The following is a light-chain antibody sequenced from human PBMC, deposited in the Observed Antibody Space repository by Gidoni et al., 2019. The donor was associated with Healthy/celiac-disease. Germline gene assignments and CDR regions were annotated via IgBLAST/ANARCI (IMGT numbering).Light chain of an antibody. J-gene: IGLJ3*02. CDR2: GNS. Sequence: QSVLTQPPSVSGAPGQRVTISCTGSSSNSGAGYDVHGYQQLPGTAPKLLIYGNSNRPSGVPDRFSGSKSGTSASLAITGLQAEDEADYYCQSYDSSLSGWVFGGGTKLTVL. V-gene: IGLV1-40*01. CDR3: QSYDSSLSGWV. CDR1: SSNSGAGYD.